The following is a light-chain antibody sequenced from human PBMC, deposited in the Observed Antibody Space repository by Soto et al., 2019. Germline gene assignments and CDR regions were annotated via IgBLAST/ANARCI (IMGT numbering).Light chain of an antibody. CDR1: QSVSSS. J-gene: IGKJ5*01. Sequence: EILMTQFPATLSVSPRERGTISCRASQSVSSSSAWHQQKPHQAPRPLIYAASTRATGIHARFSGSGSGTEFPLTISSLQSEDFAVYYCKQRATWVTCGQGTRLEIK. CDR3: KQRATWVT. V-gene: IGKV3-15*01. CDR2: AAS.